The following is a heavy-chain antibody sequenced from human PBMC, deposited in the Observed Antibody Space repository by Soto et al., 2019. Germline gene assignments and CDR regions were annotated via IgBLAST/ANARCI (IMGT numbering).Heavy chain of an antibody. D-gene: IGHD1-20*01. CDR1: GGTFSSYA. CDR3: ARGYNWTLDWFDP. CDR2: IIPIFGTA. V-gene: IGHV1-69*12. J-gene: IGHJ5*02. Sequence: QVQLVQSGAEVKKPGSSVKVSCKASGGTFSSYAISWVRQAPGQGLEWMGGIIPIFGTANYAQKFQGRVTIPADDSPSSAYMELSSLRSEDMAVYYCARGYNWTLDWFDPWGQGTLVTVSS.